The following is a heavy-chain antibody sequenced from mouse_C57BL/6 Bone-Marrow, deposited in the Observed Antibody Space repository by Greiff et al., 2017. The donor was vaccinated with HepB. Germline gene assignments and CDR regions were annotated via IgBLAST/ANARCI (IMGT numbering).Heavy chain of an antibody. CDR1: GYTFTEYT. CDR2: FYPGSGSI. J-gene: IGHJ1*03. Sequence: VQVVESGAELVKPGASVKLSCKASGYTFTEYTIHWVKQRSGQGLEWIGWFYPGSGSIKYNEKFKDKATLTADKSSSTVYMELSRLTSEDSAVYFCARHEVYGSSHWYFDVWGTGTTVTVSS. CDR3: ARHEVYGSSHWYFDV. V-gene: IGHV1-62-2*01. D-gene: IGHD1-1*01.